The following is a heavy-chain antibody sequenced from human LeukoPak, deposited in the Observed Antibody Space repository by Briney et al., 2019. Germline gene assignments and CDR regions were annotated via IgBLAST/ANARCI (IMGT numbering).Heavy chain of an antibody. J-gene: IGHJ5*02. CDR3: ARWGSGSYGDP. V-gene: IGHV4-31*03. CDR2: IYYSGST. CDR1: GGSISSGGYY. Sequence: SQTLSLTCTVSGGSISSGGYYWSWLRQHPGTGLEWIGYIYYSGSTYYNPSLKSRVTISVDTSKNQFSLKLSSVTAADTAVYYCARWGSGSYGDPWGQGTLVTVSS. D-gene: IGHD5-18*01.